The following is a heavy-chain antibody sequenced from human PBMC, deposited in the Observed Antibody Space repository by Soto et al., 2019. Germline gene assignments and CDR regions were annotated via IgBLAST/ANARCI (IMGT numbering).Heavy chain of an antibody. Sequence: SQTLSLTCAISVDSVSSNSAAWNLIRQSPSRGLEWLGRTYYRSKWYNDYAVSVKSRITINTETSKNQFSLQLNSVTPEDTAVYYCARGESIQVAWFDYWGQGTRVTVSS. CDR3: ARGESIQVAWFDY. V-gene: IGHV6-1*01. D-gene: IGHD6-19*01. CDR2: TYYRSKWYN. CDR1: VDSVSSNSAA. J-gene: IGHJ4*02.